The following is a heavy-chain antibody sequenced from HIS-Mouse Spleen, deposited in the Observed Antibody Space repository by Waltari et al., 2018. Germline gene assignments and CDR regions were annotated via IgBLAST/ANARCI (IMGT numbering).Heavy chain of an antibody. V-gene: IGHV4-39*07. CDR1: GGSFSSSSSY. CDR2: IYYSGST. Sequence: QLQLQESGPGLVKPSETLSLTCTVSGGSFSSSSSYWVWIRQPPGKGLEWIGSIYYSGSTYYNPSLKSRVTISVDTSKNQFSLKLSSVTAADTAVYYCAREIPYSSSWYDWYFDLWGRGTLVTVSS. J-gene: IGHJ2*01. D-gene: IGHD6-13*01. CDR3: AREIPYSSSWYDWYFDL.